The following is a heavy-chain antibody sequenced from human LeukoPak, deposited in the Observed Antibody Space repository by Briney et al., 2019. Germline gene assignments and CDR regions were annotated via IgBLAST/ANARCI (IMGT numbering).Heavy chain of an antibody. J-gene: IGHJ2*01. CDR3: ARDCGGDCYQNDWYFDL. V-gene: IGHV4-59*01. Sequence: SETLSLTCTVSGGSISSYYWSWIRQPPGEGLEWIGYIYYSGSPNYNPSLKSRVTISVDTSKHQFSLKLSSVTAADTAVYYCARDCGGDCYQNDWYFDLWGRGTLVTVSS. CDR2: IYYSGSP. CDR1: GGSISSYY. D-gene: IGHD2-21*02.